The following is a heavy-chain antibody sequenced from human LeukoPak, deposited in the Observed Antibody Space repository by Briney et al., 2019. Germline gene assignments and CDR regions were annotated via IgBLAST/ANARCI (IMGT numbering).Heavy chain of an antibody. CDR2: ISSSSSYV. CDR1: GFTFSSYS. CDR3: ARDTSGLIDY. J-gene: IGHJ4*02. Sequence: PGGSLRLSSAASGFTFSSYSMNWVRQAPGKGLEWVSSISSSSSYVYYADSVKGRFTISRDNAKNSLYLQMNSLRAEDTAVYYCARDTSGLIDYWGQGTLVTVSS. D-gene: IGHD6-19*01. V-gene: IGHV3-21*01.